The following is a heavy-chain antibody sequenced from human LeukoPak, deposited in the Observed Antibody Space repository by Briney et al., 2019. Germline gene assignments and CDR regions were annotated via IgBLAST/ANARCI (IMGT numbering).Heavy chain of an antibody. J-gene: IGHJ4*02. V-gene: IGHV3-30*18. D-gene: IGHD5-18*01. Sequence: GRSLRLSCAASGFTFSSYGTHWVRQAPGKGLEWVAVISYDGSNKYYADSVEGRFTISRDNSKNTLYLQMNSLRAEDTAVYYCAKEKGYSYGYWYFDYWGQGTLVTVSS. CDR1: GFTFSSYG. CDR2: ISYDGSNK. CDR3: AKEKGYSYGYWYFDY.